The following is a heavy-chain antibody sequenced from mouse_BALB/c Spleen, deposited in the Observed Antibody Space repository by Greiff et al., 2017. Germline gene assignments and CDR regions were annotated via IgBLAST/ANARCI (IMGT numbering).Heavy chain of an antibody. V-gene: IGHV1-69*01. CDR1: GYTFTDYW. CDR3: ARSTLLLGFDY. CDR2: IDTSDSYT. Sequence: QVQLKQPGAELVMPGASVKMSCKASGYTFTDYWMHWVKQRPGQGLEWIGAIDTSDSYTSYNQKFKGKATLTVDESSSTAYMQLSSLTPEDSAVYYCARSTLLLGFDYWGQGTTLTVSS. D-gene: IGHD1-1*01. J-gene: IGHJ2*01.